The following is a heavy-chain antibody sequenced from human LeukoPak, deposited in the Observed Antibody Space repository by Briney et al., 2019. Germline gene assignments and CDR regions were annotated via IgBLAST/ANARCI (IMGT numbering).Heavy chain of an antibody. V-gene: IGHV3-48*03. CDR1: GFTFSSYE. Sequence: GGSLRLSCAASGFTFSSYEMNWVRQAPGKGLEWVSYISSSGSTIYYADSVKGRFTISRDNAKNSLYLQMNSLRAEDTAVYYCARGYNNYGYVFDIWGQGTVVTVSS. J-gene: IGHJ3*02. CDR3: ARGYNNYGYVFDI. D-gene: IGHD4-11*01. CDR2: ISSSGSTI.